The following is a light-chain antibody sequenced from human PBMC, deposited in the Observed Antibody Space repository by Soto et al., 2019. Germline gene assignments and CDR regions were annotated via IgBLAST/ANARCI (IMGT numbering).Light chain of an antibody. V-gene: IGLV2-23*02. CDR2: EAN. CDR3: SSYAGSSTFVV. J-gene: IGLJ2*01. CDR1: STDVGSYDL. Sequence: QSVLTQPASVSGSPGQSINISCTGTSTDVGSYDLVSWYQLHPGKAPKLVIYEANKRPSGVSNRFSGSKSGNTASLTISGLQAEDEADYYCSSYAGSSTFVVFGGGTKLTVL.